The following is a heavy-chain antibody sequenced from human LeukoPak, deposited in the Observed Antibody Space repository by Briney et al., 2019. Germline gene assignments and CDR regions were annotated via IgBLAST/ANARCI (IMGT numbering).Heavy chain of an antibody. CDR2: INWDGGST. J-gene: IGHJ4*02. CDR1: GFTFDDYG. V-gene: IGHV3-20*04. D-gene: IGHD3-22*01. Sequence: PGGSLRLSCAASGFTFDDYGMSWVRQAPGKGLEWVSGINWDGGSTGYADSVKGRFTISRDNAKNSLYLQMNSLRAEDTALYYCARDYDSSGNVGTPYDYWGQGTLVIVSS. CDR3: ARDYDSSGNVGTPYDY.